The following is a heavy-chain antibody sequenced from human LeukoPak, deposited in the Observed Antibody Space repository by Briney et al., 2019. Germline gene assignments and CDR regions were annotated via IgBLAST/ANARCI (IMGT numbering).Heavy chain of an antibody. CDR3: ARGGDQADWFDP. V-gene: IGHV1-8*03. J-gene: IGHJ5*02. Sequence: ASVKVSCKASGYTFTSYDINWVRQATGQGREWMGWMNPNSGNTGYAQKFQGRVTITRNTSINTAYLELSSLISEDTAVYYCARGGDQADWFDPWGQGTLVTVSS. CDR1: GYTFTSYD. CDR2: MNPNSGNT. D-gene: IGHD3-10*01.